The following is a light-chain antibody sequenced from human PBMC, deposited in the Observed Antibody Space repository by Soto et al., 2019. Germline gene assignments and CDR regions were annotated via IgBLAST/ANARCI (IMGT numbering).Light chain of an antibody. V-gene: IGLV1-47*01. CDR2: KNN. Sequence: QSVLTQPPSASGTPGQRVTISCSGSSSNIGSNYVYWYQQLPGTAPKLLIYKNNQRPSGVPDRFSGSKSGTSASLAISGLRSEDEADYYCAAWDDSLTTCVFGTGTKSPS. CDR3: AAWDDSLTTCV. J-gene: IGLJ1*01. CDR1: SSNIGSNY.